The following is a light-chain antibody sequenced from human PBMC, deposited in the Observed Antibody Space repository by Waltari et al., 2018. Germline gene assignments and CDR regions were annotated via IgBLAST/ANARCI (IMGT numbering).Light chain of an antibody. CDR2: DVY. Sequence: QSALTQPASVSGSPGQTITIPCTGTTSDVGSYHYVSWYQRHPGKAPKLIIYDVYIRPSCVSSRLSCSKSGNTSSLTISVLQAEDEGDYYCSSYTDDTTLDVIFGGGTKLTFL. J-gene: IGLJ2*01. CDR1: TSDVGSYHY. CDR3: SSYTDDTTLDVI. V-gene: IGLV2-14*03.